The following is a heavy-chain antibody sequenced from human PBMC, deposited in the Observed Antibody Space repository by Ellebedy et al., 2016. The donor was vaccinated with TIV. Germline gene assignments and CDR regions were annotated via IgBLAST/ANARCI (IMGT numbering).Heavy chain of an antibody. D-gene: IGHD6-19*01. CDR3: ARDASSIVVAGFDY. Sequence: GESLKISCAASGFTLSSYWMSWVRQAPGKGLEWVANMKQDGSEKYYVDSVKGRLTISRDNAKNSLYLQMSSLRAADTAVYYCARDASSIVVAGFDYWGQGALVTVSS. CDR2: MKQDGSEK. V-gene: IGHV3-7*01. J-gene: IGHJ4*02. CDR1: GFTLSSYW.